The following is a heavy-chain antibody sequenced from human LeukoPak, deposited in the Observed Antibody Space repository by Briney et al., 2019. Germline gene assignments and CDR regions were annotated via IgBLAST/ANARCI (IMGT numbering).Heavy chain of an antibody. CDR1: GGSISSGTYY. Sequence: PSETLSLTRTVSGGSISSGTYYWGWVRQPPGKGLEWIGSIFYSGSTYYNPSLKSRVTISVDTSKNQFSLKLNSVTAADTAVYYCARVFERWLVVSYYCGMDVXXXXXXVXVSS. CDR2: IFYSGST. V-gene: IGHV4-39*07. CDR3: ARVFERWLVVSYYCGMDV. D-gene: IGHD6-19*01. J-gene: IGHJ6*01.